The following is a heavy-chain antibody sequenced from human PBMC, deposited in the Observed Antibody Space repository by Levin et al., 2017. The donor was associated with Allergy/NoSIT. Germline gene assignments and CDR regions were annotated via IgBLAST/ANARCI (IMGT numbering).Heavy chain of an antibody. CDR1: GFTLSSYA. D-gene: IGHD1-26*01. J-gene: IGHJ6*02. CDR3: ARDVGGYYYYYGMDV. Sequence: GGSLRLSCAASGFTLSSYAMHWVRQAPGKGLEWVAVISYDGSNKYYADSVKGRFTISRDNSKNTLYLQMNSLRAEDTSVYYCARDVGGYYYYYGMDVWGQGTTVTVSS. CDR2: ISYDGSNK. V-gene: IGHV3-30-3*01.